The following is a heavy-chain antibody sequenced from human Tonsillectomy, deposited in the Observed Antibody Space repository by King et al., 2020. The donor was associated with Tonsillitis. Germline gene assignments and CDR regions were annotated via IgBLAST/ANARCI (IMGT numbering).Heavy chain of an antibody. V-gene: IGHV3-21*01. Sequence: VQLVESGGGLVKPGGSLRLSCVTSGFTFSNHDMNWVLQAPGKGLEWVSSISSRGKDIHYADLLKGRVTISINNAKNSLYLQMGSLRAEDTAVYYCAKDKGTDYYDSGRGAFDIWGQGTRVTVSS. CDR1: GFTFSNHD. CDR2: ISSRGKDI. CDR3: AKDKGTDYYDSGRGAFDI. D-gene: IGHD3-22*01. J-gene: IGHJ3*02.